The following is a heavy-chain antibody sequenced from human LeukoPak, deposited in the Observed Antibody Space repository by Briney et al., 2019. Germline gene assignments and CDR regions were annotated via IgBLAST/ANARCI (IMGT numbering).Heavy chain of an antibody. CDR3: ARQIAAAGSFDY. D-gene: IGHD6-13*01. CDR2: ISSSGSTI. Sequence: GGSLRLSCAASGFTFSSYEMNWVRQAPGKGLEWVSYISSSGSTIYYADSVKGRFTISRDNAKNSLYLQMNSLRAEDMAVYYCARQIAAAGSFDYWGQGTLVTVSS. V-gene: IGHV3-48*03. CDR1: GFTFSSYE. J-gene: IGHJ4*02.